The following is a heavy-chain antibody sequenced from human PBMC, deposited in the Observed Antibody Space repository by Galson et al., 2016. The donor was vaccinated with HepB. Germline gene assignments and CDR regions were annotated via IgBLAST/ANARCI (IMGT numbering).Heavy chain of an antibody. D-gene: IGHD1-26*01. J-gene: IGHJ5*02. CDR1: GFTFSSYE. Sequence: SLRLSCAASGFTFSSYEMIWVRQASGRGLEWVSYISSSGSDIYYTESVRGRFTISRDNVDNSLYLQMNSLRAEDTAVYYCVRGPGMVGATGFDPWGQGTLVTVSS. CDR2: ISSSGSDI. V-gene: IGHV3-48*03. CDR3: VRGPGMVGATGFDP.